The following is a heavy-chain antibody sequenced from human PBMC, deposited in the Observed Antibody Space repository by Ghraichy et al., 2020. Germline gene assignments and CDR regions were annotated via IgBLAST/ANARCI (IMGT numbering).Heavy chain of an antibody. CDR1: GFTFSSYS. J-gene: IGHJ4*02. V-gene: IGHV3-48*02. CDR3: ARAGSTVTTGTLDY. Sequence: GGSLRLSCAASGFTFSSYSMNWVRQAPGKGLEWVSYISSSSTIYYADSVKGRFTISRDNAKNSLYLQMNSLRDEDTAVYYCARAGSTVTTGTLDYWGQGTLVTVSS. CDR2: ISSSSTI. D-gene: IGHD4-17*01.